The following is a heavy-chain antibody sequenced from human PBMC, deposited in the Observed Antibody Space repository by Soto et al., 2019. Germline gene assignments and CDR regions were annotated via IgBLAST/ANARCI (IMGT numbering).Heavy chain of an antibody. CDR3: ARDEAGITGTTFADY. D-gene: IGHD1-7*01. CDR1: GFTFSSYG. CDR2: IWYDGSNK. J-gene: IGHJ4*02. Sequence: GGSLRLSCAAPGFTFSSYGMHWVRQAPGKGLEWVAVIWYDGSNKYYADSVKGRFTISRDNSKNTLYLQMNSLRAEDTAVYYCARDEAGITGTTFADYWGQGTLVTVSS. V-gene: IGHV3-33*01.